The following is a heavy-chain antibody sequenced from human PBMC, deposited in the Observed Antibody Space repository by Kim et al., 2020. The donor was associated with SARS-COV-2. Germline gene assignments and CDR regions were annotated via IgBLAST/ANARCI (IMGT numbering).Heavy chain of an antibody. CDR1: GGTFSSYA. CDR3: AIDWNYTERGDY. J-gene: IGHJ4*02. D-gene: IGHD1-7*01. CDR2: IIPIFGTA. V-gene: IGHV1-69*13. Sequence: SVKVSCKASGGTFSSYAISWVRQAPGRGLEWMGGIIPIFGTANYAQKFQGRVTITADESTSTAYMELSSLRSEDTAGFYCAIDWNYTERGDYWGQGTLVTVSS.